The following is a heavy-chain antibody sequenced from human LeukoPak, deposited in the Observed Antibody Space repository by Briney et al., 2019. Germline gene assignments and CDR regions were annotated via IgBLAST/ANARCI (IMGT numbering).Heavy chain of an antibody. V-gene: IGHV4-59*01. CDR1: GGSISSYY. CDR3: ARDRSRISGVVIMSGGMDV. J-gene: IGHJ6*02. CDR2: IYYSGST. D-gene: IGHD3-3*02. Sequence: SETLSLTCTVSGGSISSYYWSWIRQPPGKGLEWIGYIYYSGSTNYNPSLKSRVTISVDTSKNQFSLKLSSVTAADTAVYYCARDRSRISGVVIMSGGMDVWGQGTTVTVSS.